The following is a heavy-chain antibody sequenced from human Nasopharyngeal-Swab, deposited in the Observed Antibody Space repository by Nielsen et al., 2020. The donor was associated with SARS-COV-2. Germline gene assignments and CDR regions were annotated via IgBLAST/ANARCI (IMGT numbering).Heavy chain of an antibody. Sequence: SLKISCAASGFTFDDYAMHWVRQAPGKGLEWVSGISWNSGSMGYADSVKGRFTISRDNAKNSLYLQMNSLRAEDTALYYCAKLYSSGWYLGYWGQGTLVTFSS. D-gene: IGHD6-19*01. CDR2: ISWNSGSM. J-gene: IGHJ4*02. V-gene: IGHV3-9*01. CDR1: GFTFDDYA. CDR3: AKLYSSGWYLGY.